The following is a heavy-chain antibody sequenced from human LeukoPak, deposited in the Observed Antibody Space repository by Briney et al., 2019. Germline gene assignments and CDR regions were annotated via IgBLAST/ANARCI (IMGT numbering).Heavy chain of an antibody. CDR1: GGTFSDYS. D-gene: IGHD2-15*01. V-gene: IGHV1-69*04. CDR2: IIPILNVP. CDR3: ARDRPRARYFDY. Sequence: GSSVKVSCKAPGGTFSDYSISWVRQAPGQGLEWMGRIIPILNVPNYAQKFEGRVTITADKSTSTAYMELSSLKSEDTAVYFCARDRPRARYFDYWGQGTLVTVSS. J-gene: IGHJ4*02.